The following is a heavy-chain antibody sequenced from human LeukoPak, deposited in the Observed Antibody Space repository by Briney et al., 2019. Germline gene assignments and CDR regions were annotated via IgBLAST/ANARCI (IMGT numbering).Heavy chain of an antibody. Sequence: GGSLRLSCAPSGFTFSNYGMHWVRQAPGKGLEWVGVIVYDGSDKYYADSVRGRFTTSRDNSKNTVYLQMNSLRAEDTAVYYCAERDAAGLDYWGQGTLVTVSS. J-gene: IGHJ4*02. CDR1: GFTFSNYG. V-gene: IGHV3-30*02. CDR3: AERDAAGLDY. D-gene: IGHD6-13*01. CDR2: IVYDGSDK.